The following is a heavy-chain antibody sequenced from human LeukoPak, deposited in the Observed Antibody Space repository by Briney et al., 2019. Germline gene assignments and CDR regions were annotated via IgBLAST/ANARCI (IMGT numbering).Heavy chain of an antibody. CDR2: IIPIFGTA. J-gene: IGHJ3*02. CDR3: ARGYCSSTSCYLRDAFDI. D-gene: IGHD2-2*01. CDR1: GGTFSSYA. Sequence: ASVKVSCKASGGTFSSYAISWVRQAPGQGLEWVGGIIPIFGTANYAQTFQGRVTITTVESSSTAYMELSSLRSADTAVYYCARGYCSSTSCYLRDAFDIWGQGTMVTVSS. V-gene: IGHV1-69*05.